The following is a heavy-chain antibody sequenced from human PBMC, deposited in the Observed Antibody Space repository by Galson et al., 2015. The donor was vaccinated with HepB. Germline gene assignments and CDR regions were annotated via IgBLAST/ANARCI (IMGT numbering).Heavy chain of an antibody. D-gene: IGHD3-10*01. J-gene: IGHJ3*02. Sequence: SVKVSCKASGYTFTGYYMHWVRQAPGQGLEWMGRINPNSGVTNYAQKFQGRVTMTRDTSISTAYMELSRLRSDDTAVYYCARELLLWFREATLSDAFDIWGQGTMVTVSS. CDR2: INPNSGVT. CDR3: ARELLLWFREATLSDAFDI. V-gene: IGHV1-2*06. CDR1: GYTFTGYY.